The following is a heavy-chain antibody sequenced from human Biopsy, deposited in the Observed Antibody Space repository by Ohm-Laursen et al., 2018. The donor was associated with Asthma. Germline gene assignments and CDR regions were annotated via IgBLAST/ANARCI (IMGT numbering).Heavy chain of an antibody. J-gene: IGHJ4*01. D-gene: IGHD2/OR15-2a*01. CDR1: GVALSGYT. CDR2: IVFASGAT. CDR3: AAGRTSLQGESLI. V-gene: IGHV1-58*01. Sequence: ASVKVSCNASGVALSGYTFEWVRQARGLGLEWIAWIVFASGATNYAQNFQDRLTVTRDMSAGSVSMELRGLSSTDTAVYYCAAGRTSLQGESLIWGQGTLVSVS.